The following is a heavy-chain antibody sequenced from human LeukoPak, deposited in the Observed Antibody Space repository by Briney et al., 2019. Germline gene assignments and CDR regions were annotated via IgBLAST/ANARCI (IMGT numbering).Heavy chain of an antibody. J-gene: IGHJ6*02. D-gene: IGHD2-21*02. CDR1: GFAVSSNY. CDR2: IHTGGNT. Sequence: GGSLRLSCTASGFAVSSNYINWVRRAPEKGLEWVSVIHTGGNTYYADSVKGRFTISRDNSKNTVYLQMNSLRAEDTALYYCARERDGYCGGDCYYYYGMDVWGQGTTVTVSS. CDR3: ARERDGYCGGDCYYYYGMDV. V-gene: IGHV3-66*01.